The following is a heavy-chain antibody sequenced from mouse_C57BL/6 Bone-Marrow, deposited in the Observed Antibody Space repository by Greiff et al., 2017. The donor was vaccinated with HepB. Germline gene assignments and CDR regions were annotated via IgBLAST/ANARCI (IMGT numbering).Heavy chain of an antibody. CDR3: ASGGDYGWFAY. Sequence: EVQLQQSGAELVKPGASVKLSCTASGFNIKDYYMHWVKQRTEQGLEWIGRIDPEDGETKNAPKFQGKATITADTSSNTAYLQLSSLTSEDTAVYYGASGGDYGWFAYWGQGTLVTVSA. D-gene: IGHD2-4*01. J-gene: IGHJ3*01. CDR1: GFNIKDYY. V-gene: IGHV14-2*01. CDR2: IDPEDGET.